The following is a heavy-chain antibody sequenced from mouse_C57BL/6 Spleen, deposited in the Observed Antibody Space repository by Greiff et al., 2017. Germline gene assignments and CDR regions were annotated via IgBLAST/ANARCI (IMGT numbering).Heavy chain of an antibody. J-gene: IGHJ4*01. V-gene: IGHV1-50*01. CDR3: ARYYYAMDY. CDR2: IDTSDSYT. CDR1: GYTFTSYW. Sequence: QVQLQQPGAELVKPGASVKLSCKASGYTFTSYWMQWVKQRPGQGLEWIGEIDTSDSYTNYNQKFKGKATLTVDTSSSTAYMQLSSLTSEDSAVYYCARYYYAMDYWGQGTSVTVSS.